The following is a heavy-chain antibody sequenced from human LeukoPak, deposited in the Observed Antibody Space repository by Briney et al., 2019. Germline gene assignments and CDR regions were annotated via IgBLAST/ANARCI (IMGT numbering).Heavy chain of an antibody. CDR1: GFTFSSYA. CDR2: ISGSGGST. D-gene: IGHD3-10*01. V-gene: IGHV3-23*01. Sequence: GGSLRLSCAASGFTFSSYAMSWVRQAPGKGLEWVSAISGSGGSTYYADSVKGRFTISRDNSKDTLYLQMNSLRAEDTAVYYCAELVGSSSYYYMDVWGKGTTVTVSS. J-gene: IGHJ6*03. CDR3: AELVGSSSYYYMDV.